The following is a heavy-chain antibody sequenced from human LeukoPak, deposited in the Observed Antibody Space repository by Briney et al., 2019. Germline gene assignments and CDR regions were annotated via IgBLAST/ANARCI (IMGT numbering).Heavy chain of an antibody. CDR1: GYTLTELS. J-gene: IGHJ4*02. CDR2: FDPEDGET. V-gene: IGHV1-24*01. CDR3: ATAKRSFGELLYFGY. D-gene: IGHD3-10*01. Sequence: ASVKVSCKASGYTLTELSMHWVRQAPGKGLEWMGGFDPEDGETIYAQKFQGRVTMTEDTSTDTAYMELSSLRSEDTAVYYCATAKRSFGELLYFGYWGQGTPVTVSS.